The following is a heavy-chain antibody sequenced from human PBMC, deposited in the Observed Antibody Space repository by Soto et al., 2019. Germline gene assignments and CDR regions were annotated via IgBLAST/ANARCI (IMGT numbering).Heavy chain of an antibody. CDR1: GVPFSYYT. Sequence: PGGSLRLSCAASGVPFSYYTVHWVRRSPGKGLEWVSSISVIRDYIRYADSVKGRFTISRDNAKTSLYLQMNRLTAEDTAVSYCARGGVHNYNKYYLDYWGQGTLV. D-gene: IGHD3-9*01. J-gene: IGHJ4*02. V-gene: IGHV3-21*01. CDR2: ISVIRDYI. CDR3: ARGGVHNYNKYYLDY.